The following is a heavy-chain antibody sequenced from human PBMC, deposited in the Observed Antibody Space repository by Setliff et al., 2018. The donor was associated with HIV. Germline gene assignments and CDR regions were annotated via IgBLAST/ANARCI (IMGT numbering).Heavy chain of an antibody. V-gene: IGHV4-59*01. CDR2: IYCSGST. D-gene: IGHD5-12*01. J-gene: IGHJ4*02. CDR1: GGSISSYY. Sequence: SETLSLTCTVSGGSISSYYWSWIRQPPGKGLEWIGYIYCSGSTNYNPSLKSRVTISVDTSKNQFSLKLSSVTAADTAVYYCARAGYKGDFDYWGQGTLVTVSS. CDR3: ARAGYKGDFDY.